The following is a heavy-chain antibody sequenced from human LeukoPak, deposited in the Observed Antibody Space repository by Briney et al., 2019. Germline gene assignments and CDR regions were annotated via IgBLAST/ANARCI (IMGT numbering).Heavy chain of an antibody. Sequence: PSETLSLTCTVSGGSISSSSYYWGWIRQPPGKGLEWIGSIYYSGSSYYNPSLKSRVTISVDTSKNQFSLKLSSVTAADTAVYYCARGGYYDTIGGYWGQGTLVTVSS. D-gene: IGHD3-22*01. CDR1: GGSISSSSYY. CDR2: IYYSGSS. J-gene: IGHJ4*02. CDR3: ARGGYYDTIGGY. V-gene: IGHV4-39*01.